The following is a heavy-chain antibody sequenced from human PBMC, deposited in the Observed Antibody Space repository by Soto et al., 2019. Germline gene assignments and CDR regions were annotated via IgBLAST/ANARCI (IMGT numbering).Heavy chain of an antibody. CDR3: AKREYSGQNDY. CDR1: GFTCSSYS. Sequence: EVHLVESGGGLVKPWGSLSLSCAASGFTCSSYSMNWVRQAPGKGLEWVSSISSSSSYIYYADSVKGRFTISSDNAKNSLYMQMNSLRAEDTAVYYCAKREYSGQNDYWGQGTLVNVSA. J-gene: IGHJ4*02. D-gene: IGHD5-12*01. V-gene: IGHV3-21*01. CDR2: ISSSSSYI.